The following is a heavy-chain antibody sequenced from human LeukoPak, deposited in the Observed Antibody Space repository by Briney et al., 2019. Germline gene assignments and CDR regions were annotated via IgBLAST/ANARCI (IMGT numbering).Heavy chain of an antibody. CDR2: ISSSSSTI. V-gene: IGHV3-48*04. Sequence: PGGSLRLSCAASGFTFSSYGMHWVRQAPGKGLEWVSYISSSSSTIYYADSVKGRFTISRDNAKNSLYLQMNSLRAEDTAVYYCAELGITMIGGVWGEGTTVTISS. CDR1: GFTFSSYG. J-gene: IGHJ6*04. D-gene: IGHD3-10*02. CDR3: AELGITMIGGV.